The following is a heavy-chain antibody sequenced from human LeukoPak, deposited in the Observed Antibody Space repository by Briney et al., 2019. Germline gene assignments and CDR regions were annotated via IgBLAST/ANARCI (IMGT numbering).Heavy chain of an antibody. CDR2: ISSSSSYI. V-gene: IGHV3-21*01. Sequence: PGGSLRLSCAASGFTFSSYSMNWVRQAPGKGLEWVSSISSSSSYIYYADSVKGRFTISRDNAKNSLYLQMNSLRAEDTAVYYCARDPWPVPGELVHFDYWGQGTLVAVSS. CDR1: GFTFSSYS. D-gene: IGHD3-9*01. CDR3: ARDPWPVPGELVHFDY. J-gene: IGHJ4*02.